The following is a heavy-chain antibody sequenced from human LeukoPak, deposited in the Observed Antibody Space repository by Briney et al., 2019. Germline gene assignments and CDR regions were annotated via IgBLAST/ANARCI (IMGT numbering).Heavy chain of an antibody. CDR3: ARVLPAAIRNWFDP. CDR1: GCIFTSFG. D-gene: IGHD2-2*01. CDR2: ISAYNGNT. J-gene: IGHJ5*02. V-gene: IGHV1-18*01. Sequence: ASVKVSCKASGCIFTSFGISWVRQAPGQGLEWMGWISAYNGNTNYAQKLQGRVTMTTDTSTSTAYMELRSLKSDDTAVYYCARVLPAAIRNWFDPWGQGTLVTVSS.